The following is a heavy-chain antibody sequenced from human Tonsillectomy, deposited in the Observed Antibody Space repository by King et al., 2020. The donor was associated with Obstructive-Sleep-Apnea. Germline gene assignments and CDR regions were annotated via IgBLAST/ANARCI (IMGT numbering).Heavy chain of an antibody. J-gene: IGHJ3*02. CDR3: ATKSAHSNTYYFKGGSNGAFDI. CDR2: IYWNDDK. Sequence: TLKESGPTLVKPTQTLTLTCTFSGFSLSTIGVGVGWIRQPPGKALEGLALIYWNDDKRYSPSLKSRLTITKDTSKNQVVLTMTNMDPVDAATYYCATKSAHSNTYYFKGGSNGAFDIWGQGTMVTVSS. V-gene: IGHV2-5*01. CDR1: GFSLSTIGVG. D-gene: IGHD3-10*01.